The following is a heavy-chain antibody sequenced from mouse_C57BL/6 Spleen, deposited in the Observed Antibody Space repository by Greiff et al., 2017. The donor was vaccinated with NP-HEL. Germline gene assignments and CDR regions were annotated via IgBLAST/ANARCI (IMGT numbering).Heavy chain of an antibody. CDR3: AVYDGYPNWYFDV. CDR2: IYPRDGST. Sequence: QVHVKQSGPELVKPGASVKLSCKASGYTFTSYDINWVKQRPGQGLEWIGWIYPRDGSTKYNEKFKGKATLTVDTSSSTAYMELHSLTSEDSAVYFCAVYDGYPNWYFDVWGTGTTVTVSS. D-gene: IGHD2-3*01. J-gene: IGHJ1*03. V-gene: IGHV1-85*01. CDR1: GYTFTSYD.